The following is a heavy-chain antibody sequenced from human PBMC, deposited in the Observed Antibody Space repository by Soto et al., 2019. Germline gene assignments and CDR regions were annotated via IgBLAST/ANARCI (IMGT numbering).Heavy chain of an antibody. V-gene: IGHV4-59*01. Sequence: PSETLSLTCTVSGGSISSYYWSWIRQPPGKGLEWIGYIYYSGSTNYNPSLKSRVTISVDTSKNQFSLRLSSVTAADTAVYYCARDRRGYTNWFEPWGQGTMVIVSP. CDR1: GGSISSYY. D-gene: IGHD5-12*01. CDR3: ARDRRGYTNWFEP. CDR2: IYYSGST. J-gene: IGHJ5*02.